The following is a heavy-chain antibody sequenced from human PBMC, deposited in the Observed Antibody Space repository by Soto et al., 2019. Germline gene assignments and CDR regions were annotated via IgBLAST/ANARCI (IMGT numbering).Heavy chain of an antibody. D-gene: IGHD2-21*02. J-gene: IGHJ4*02. V-gene: IGHV3-72*01. CDR2: TRNKASGYTT. CDR3: ARWVVTYYYFDH. Sequence: EVQLVESGGGLVQPGGSLRLSCAASGFTLSDHYMDWVRQAPGKGLEWVGRTRNKASGYTTEYAPSVKGRFTISRDDAKNSMYVQMNSLKTEDTAVYLCARWVVTYYYFDHWGQGTLVTVSS. CDR1: GFTLSDHY.